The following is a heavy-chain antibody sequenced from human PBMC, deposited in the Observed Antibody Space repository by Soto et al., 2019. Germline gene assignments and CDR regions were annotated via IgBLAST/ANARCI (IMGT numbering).Heavy chain of an antibody. J-gene: IGHJ3*02. CDR2: IYYSGST. CDR3: ARAMGGLGADAFDI. D-gene: IGHD1-26*01. Sequence: SETLSLTCTVSVGSISSGGYYWSWIRQHPGKGLEWIGYIYYSGSTYYNPSLKSRVTISVDTSKNQFSLKLSSVTAADTAVYYCARAMGGLGADAFDIWGQGKMVTVSS. V-gene: IGHV4-31*03. CDR1: VGSISSGGYY.